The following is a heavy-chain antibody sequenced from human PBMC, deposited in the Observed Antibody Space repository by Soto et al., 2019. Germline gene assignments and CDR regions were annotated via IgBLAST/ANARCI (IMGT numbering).Heavy chain of an antibody. CDR3: ATEPQSNCAIWSAWFDP. D-gene: IGHD3-3*01. V-gene: IGHV4-4*07. CDR2: IYTSGST. J-gene: IGHJ5*02. Sequence: ETLSLTCTVSGGSISSYYWSWIRQPAGKGLEWIGRIYTSGSTNYNPSLKSRVTMSVDTSKNQFSLKLSSVTAADTAVYYCATEPQSNCAIWSAWFDPWGQGALVTVSS. CDR1: GGSISSYY.